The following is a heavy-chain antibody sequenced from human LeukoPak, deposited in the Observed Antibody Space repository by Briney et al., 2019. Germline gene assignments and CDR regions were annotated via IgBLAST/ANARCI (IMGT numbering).Heavy chain of an antibody. V-gene: IGHV4-59*08. J-gene: IGHJ4*02. CDR2: IYYSGST. CDR3: ARHNAYDSSGYYGDYFDY. D-gene: IGHD3-22*01. Sequence: SETLSLTCTVSGGSISSYYWSWIRQPPGEGLEWIGYIYYSGSTNCSPSLKSRVTISIDTSKNQFSLKLSSVTAADTAVYYCARHNAYDSSGYYGDYFDYWGQGTLITVSS. CDR1: GGSISSYY.